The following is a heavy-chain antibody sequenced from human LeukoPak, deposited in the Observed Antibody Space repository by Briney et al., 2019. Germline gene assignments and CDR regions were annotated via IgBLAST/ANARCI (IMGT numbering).Heavy chain of an antibody. CDR3: ARGGFAYYYDSSGYYYFDY. D-gene: IGHD3-22*01. CDR2: IYHSGST. V-gene: IGHV4-59*01. Sequence: PSETLSLTCTVSGDSISGYYWSWIRQPPGKGLELIGNIYHSGSTNCSPSLKSRVTISVDTSKNQFSLKLSSVTAADTAVYYCARGGFAYYYDSSGYYYFDYWGQGTLVTVSS. CDR1: GDSISGYY. J-gene: IGHJ4*02.